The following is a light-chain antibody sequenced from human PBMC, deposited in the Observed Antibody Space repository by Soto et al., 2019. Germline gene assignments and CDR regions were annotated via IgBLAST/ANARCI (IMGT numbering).Light chain of an antibody. V-gene: IGKV1-12*01. CDR1: QGISSC. J-gene: IGKJ1*01. Sequence: DIQMTQSQSSVSASVGDRVTITCRASQGISSCLAWYQQKPGKAPKLLIYAASSLQSGVPSRFSGSGSGTDFTLTISSLQPEDFATYYCQQANSFPWTFGQGTKVDIK. CDR3: QQANSFPWT. CDR2: AAS.